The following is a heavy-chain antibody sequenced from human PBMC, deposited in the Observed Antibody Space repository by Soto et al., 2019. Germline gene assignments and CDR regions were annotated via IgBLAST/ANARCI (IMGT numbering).Heavy chain of an antibody. J-gene: IGHJ3*02. CDR2: INTNSGGT. V-gene: IGHV1-2*02. Sequence: ASLKGSCKASGYTFTGYYMHWVRQAPGQGPEGMGWINTNSGGTNYAQKFKGRVTMTRDTSISTAYMELSRLRSDDTAVYYCARHHSDASDISGHGTMVTV. D-gene: IGHD5-18*01. CDR3: ARHHSDASDI. CDR1: GYTFTGYY.